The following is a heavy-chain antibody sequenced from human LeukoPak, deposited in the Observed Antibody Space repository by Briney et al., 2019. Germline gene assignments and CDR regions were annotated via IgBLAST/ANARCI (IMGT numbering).Heavy chain of an antibody. D-gene: IGHD6-13*01. V-gene: IGHV4-31*03. J-gene: IGHJ4*02. CDR3: ARETAATGQNFDY. CDR2: IYYSGST. CDR1: GGSISSGGYY. Sequence: SETLSLTCTVSGGSISSGGYYWSWIRQHPGKGLEWIGYIYYSGSTYYNPSLKSRVTMSLDTSKNQFSLKLSSVTAADTVVYYCARETAATGQNFDYWGQGTLVTVSS.